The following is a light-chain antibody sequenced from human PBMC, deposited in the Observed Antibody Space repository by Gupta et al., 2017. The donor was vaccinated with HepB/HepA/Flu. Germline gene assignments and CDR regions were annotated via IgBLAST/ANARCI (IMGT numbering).Light chain of an antibody. J-gene: IGKJ1*01. Sequence: ETVLTQSPATLSVSPGERVTLSCRASQSVGTNLAWYQQKPGQAPRLLIHGASTRATGIPARFSGSGSGTDFTLSISSLKSEDFAVYYCHQYNNGPPGTLGQGTKVE. CDR3: HQYNNGPPGT. CDR2: GAS. V-gene: IGKV3-15*01. CDR1: QSVGTN.